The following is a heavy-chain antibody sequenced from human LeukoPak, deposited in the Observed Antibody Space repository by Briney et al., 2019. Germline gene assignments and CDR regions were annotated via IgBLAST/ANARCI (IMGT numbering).Heavy chain of an antibody. J-gene: IGHJ4*02. CDR1: GFTFSSYE. D-gene: IGHD3-3*02. CDR3: AKLGGLVGY. CDR2: ISSSGSTI. Sequence: DPGGSLRLSCAASGFTFSSYEMNWVRQAPGKGLEWVSYISSSGSTIYYADSVKGRFTISRDNAKNSLYLKMNSLRAEDTAVYYCAKLGGLVGYWGQGTLVTVSS. V-gene: IGHV3-48*03.